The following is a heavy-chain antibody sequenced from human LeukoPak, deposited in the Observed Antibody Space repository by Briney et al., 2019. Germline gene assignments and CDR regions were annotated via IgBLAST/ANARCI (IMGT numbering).Heavy chain of an antibody. Sequence: LGGSLRLSCAASGFIFSDFWMTWVRQAPGKGLEWVAFIRYDGSNKYYADSVKGRFTISRDNSKNTLYLQMNSLRAEDTAVYCCAKDRAPLSYGRRYYFDYWGQGTLVTVSS. V-gene: IGHV3-30*02. J-gene: IGHJ4*02. D-gene: IGHD3-10*01. CDR3: AKDRAPLSYGRRYYFDY. CDR2: IRYDGSNK. CDR1: GFIFSDFW.